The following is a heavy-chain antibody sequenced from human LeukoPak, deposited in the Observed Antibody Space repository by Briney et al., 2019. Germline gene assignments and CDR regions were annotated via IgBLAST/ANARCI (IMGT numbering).Heavy chain of an antibody. Sequence: SETLSLTCTASGGSISSYYWSWIRQPPGKGLEWIGYIYYSGSTNYNPSLKSRVTISIDTSKNQFSLKLSSVTAADTAVYYCARDPHFDYWGQGTLVTVSS. CDR2: IYYSGST. V-gene: IGHV4-59*01. J-gene: IGHJ4*02. CDR3: ARDPHFDY. CDR1: GGSISSYY.